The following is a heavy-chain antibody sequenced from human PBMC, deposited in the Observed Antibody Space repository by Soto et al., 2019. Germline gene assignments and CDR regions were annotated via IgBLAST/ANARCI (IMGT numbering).Heavy chain of an antibody. D-gene: IGHD3-3*01. J-gene: IGHJ6*02. V-gene: IGHV3-9*01. Sequence: GGSLRLSCAASGFTFDDYAMHWVRQAPGKGLEWVSGISWNSGSIGYADSVKGRFTISRDNAKNSLYLQMNSLRAEDTALYYCAKAVDFWSGYTLPMDVWGQGTTVTVSS. CDR2: ISWNSGSI. CDR3: AKAVDFWSGYTLPMDV. CDR1: GFTFDDYA.